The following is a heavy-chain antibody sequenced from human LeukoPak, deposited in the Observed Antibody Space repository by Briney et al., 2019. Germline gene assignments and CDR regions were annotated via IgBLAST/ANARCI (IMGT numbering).Heavy chain of an antibody. D-gene: IGHD6-19*01. Sequence: GGSLRLSCAASGFTFSSYAMSWVRQAPGKGLEWVSAISGSGGSTYYADSVKGRFTISRDNSKNTLYLQMNSLRAEDKPVYYCAKALYTSGWFSSSYWGQGTLVTVSS. CDR1: GFTFSSYA. V-gene: IGHV3-23*01. CDR2: ISGSGGST. J-gene: IGHJ4*02. CDR3: AKALYTSGWFSSSY.